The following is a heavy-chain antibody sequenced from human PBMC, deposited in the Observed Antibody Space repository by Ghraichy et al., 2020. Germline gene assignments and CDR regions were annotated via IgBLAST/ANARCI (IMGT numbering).Heavy chain of an antibody. CDR2: IKQDGSKK. J-gene: IGHJ4*02. D-gene: IGHD3-22*01. Sequence: LSLTCAASGFTFSVYWMTWVRQAPGKGLEWVANIKQDGSKKYYVDSVKGRFTISRDNARNSLYLQMNSLRGEDTAVYYCARGENYYDTSRYLDYWGQGTLVTVTS. CDR1: GFTFSVYW. V-gene: IGHV3-7*03. CDR3: ARGENYYDTSRYLDY.